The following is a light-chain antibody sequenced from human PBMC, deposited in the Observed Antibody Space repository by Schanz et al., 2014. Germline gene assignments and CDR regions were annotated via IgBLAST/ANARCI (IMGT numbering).Light chain of an antibody. CDR2: EGS. J-gene: IGLJ3*02. V-gene: IGLV2-14*02. CDR1: SSDVGSYNL. Sequence: QSVLTQPASVSGSPGQSITISCTGTSSDVGSYNLVSWYQQHPGKAPKLMIYEGSKRPSGVSNRFSGSKSGNTASLTISGLQAADEADYYCSSYTSSDNLVFGGGTKVTVL. CDR3: SSYTSSDNLV.